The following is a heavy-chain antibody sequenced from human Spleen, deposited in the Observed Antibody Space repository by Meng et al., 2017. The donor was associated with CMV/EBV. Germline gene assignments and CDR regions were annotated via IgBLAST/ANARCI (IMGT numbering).Heavy chain of an antibody. CDR3: ARGDSSTTWLVFDY. CDR1: GFTFSTSG. Sequence: GESLKISCVASGFTFSTSGLNWVRQAPGKGLEWVSTILGTGATYYADYVKGRFTISRDDSRNTLFLQMNSLRDEDTAVFYCARGDSSTTWLVFDYWGLGTLVTVSS. J-gene: IGHJ4*02. V-gene: IGHV3-23*01. CDR2: ILGTGAT. D-gene: IGHD6-13*01.